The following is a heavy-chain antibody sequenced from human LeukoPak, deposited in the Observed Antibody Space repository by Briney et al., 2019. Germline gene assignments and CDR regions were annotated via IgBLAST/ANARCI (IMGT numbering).Heavy chain of an antibody. CDR2: IYHCGST. J-gene: IGHJ4*02. D-gene: IGHD3-9*01. V-gene: IGHV4-38-2*02. Sequence: PSETLSLTCTVSGYSISSGYYWGWIRPPPGKGLELIGSIYHCGSTYYHPSLKSRVTISVDTTKNQFSLKLSSVTAADTAVYYCARMTYYDILTGYYLGYYFDYWGQGTLVTVSS. CDR1: GYSISSGYY. CDR3: ARMTYYDILTGYYLGYYFDY.